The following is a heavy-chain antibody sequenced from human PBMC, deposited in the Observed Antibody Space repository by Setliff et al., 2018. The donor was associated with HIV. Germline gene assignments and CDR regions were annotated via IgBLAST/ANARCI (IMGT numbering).Heavy chain of an antibody. D-gene: IGHD2-21*02. CDR1: GYSISSGCY. J-gene: IGHJ6*02. CDR3: ARAMRGVVVTNMYYYYGMDV. V-gene: IGHV4-38-2*02. CDR2: IYHSGST. Sequence: SETLSLTCTVSGYSISSGCYWGWIRQPPGKGLEWIGCIYHSGSTYYNPSLKSRVTISVDTSKNQFSLKLSSVTAADTAVYYCARAMRGVVVTNMYYYYGMDVWGQGTTVTVSS.